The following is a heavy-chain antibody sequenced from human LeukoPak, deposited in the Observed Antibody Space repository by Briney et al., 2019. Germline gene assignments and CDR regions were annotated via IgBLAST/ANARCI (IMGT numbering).Heavy chain of an antibody. Sequence: GGSLRLSCAASGFTFSSYAMSWVRQAPGKGLEWVSGISGSGGSTYYADSVKGRFTISRDNSNNTLYLQMNSLRAEDTAVYYCAKITAANVWGTYRFDYWGQGTLVTVSS. V-gene: IGHV3-23*01. J-gene: IGHJ4*02. CDR3: AKITAANVWGTYRFDY. CDR2: ISGSGGST. CDR1: GFTFSSYA. D-gene: IGHD3-16*02.